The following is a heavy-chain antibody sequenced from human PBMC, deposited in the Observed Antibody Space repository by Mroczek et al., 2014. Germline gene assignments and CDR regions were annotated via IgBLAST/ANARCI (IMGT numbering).Heavy chain of an antibody. V-gene: IGHV4-61*02. J-gene: IGHJ5*02. CDR2: IYTSGST. D-gene: IGHD2-2*02. CDR1: GGSISSGSYY. CDR3: ASSPRVPAAIQMSWFDP. Sequence: QVQLQESGPGLVKPSQTLSLTCTVSGGSISSGSYYWSWIRQPAGKGLEWIGRIYTSGSTNYNPSLKSRVTISVDTSKNQFSLKLSSVTAADTAVYYCASSPRVPAAIQMSWFDPWGQGTLVTVSS.